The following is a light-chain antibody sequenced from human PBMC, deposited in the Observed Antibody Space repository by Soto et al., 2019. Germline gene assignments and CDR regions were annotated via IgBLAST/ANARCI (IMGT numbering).Light chain of an antibody. V-gene: IGKV1-6*01. CDR1: QGIRDD. CDR3: LQDYSYPLT. CDR2: AAS. J-gene: IGKJ4*01. Sequence: AIQLTQSPSSLSASVGDRVTITCRASQGIRDDLGWYQQKPGKAPKLLIYAASSLESGVPSRFSGSGSGTDFTLTISSLQPEDFATYYCLQDYSYPLTFGGGTKVEI.